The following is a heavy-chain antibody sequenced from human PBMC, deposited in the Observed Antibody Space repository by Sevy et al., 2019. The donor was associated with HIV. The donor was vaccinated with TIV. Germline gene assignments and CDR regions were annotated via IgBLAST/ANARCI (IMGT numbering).Heavy chain of an antibody. CDR2: VSYDGSSK. D-gene: IGHD3-10*01. Sequence: GGSLRLSCVGSGFTFRNFGVHWLRQAPGKGLEWLSVVSYDGSSKYYVDSVKGRFIVSRDNSKNTLYPQMNSLRTEDTAVYYCARGGSGDYYYYGVDVWGQGTTVTVS. CDR3: ARGGSGDYYYYGVDV. J-gene: IGHJ6*02. V-gene: IGHV3-30*03. CDR1: GFTFRNFG.